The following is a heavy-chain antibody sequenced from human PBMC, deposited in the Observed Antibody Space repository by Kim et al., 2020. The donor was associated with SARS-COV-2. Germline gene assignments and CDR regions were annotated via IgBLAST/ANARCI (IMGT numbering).Heavy chain of an antibody. CDR3: ASQVRFYDWELIDY. CDR1: GGSISSSSYY. D-gene: IGHD1-26*01. J-gene: IGHJ4*02. CDR2: IYYSGST. Sequence: SETLSLTCTVSGGSISSSSYYWGWIRQPPGKGLEWIGSIYYSGSTYYNPSLKSRVTISVDTSKNQFSLKLSSVTAADTAVYYCASQVRFYDWELIDYWGQGTLVTVSS. V-gene: IGHV4-39*01.